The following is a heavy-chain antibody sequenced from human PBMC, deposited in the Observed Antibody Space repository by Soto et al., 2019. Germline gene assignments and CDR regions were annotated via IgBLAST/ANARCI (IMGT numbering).Heavy chain of an antibody. CDR2: ISAYNGNT. V-gene: IGHV1-18*01. CDR3: APVAVPGNWFDP. Sequence: ASVKVSCKASGYTCTSYGISWVRQAPGQGLEWMGWISAYNGNTNYAQKLQGRVTMTTDTSTSTAYMELRSLRSDDTAVYYCAPVAVPGNWFDPCRQRNLVTVSS. CDR1: GYTCTSYG. J-gene: IGHJ5*02. D-gene: IGHD2-15*01.